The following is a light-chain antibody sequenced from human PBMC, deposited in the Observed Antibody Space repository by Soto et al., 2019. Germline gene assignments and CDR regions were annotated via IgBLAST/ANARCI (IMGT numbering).Light chain of an antibody. Sequence: QSVLTQPASVSGSPGQSITISCTGTSSDVGGNNYVSWYQHHPGKAPKLMIYEVSNRPSGVSDRFSGSKSGNTASLTISGLQAEDEAHFYCISYTGDSSPYVFGTGTKVTVL. CDR3: ISYTGDSSPYV. CDR1: SSDVGGNNY. CDR2: EVS. J-gene: IGLJ1*01. V-gene: IGLV2-14*01.